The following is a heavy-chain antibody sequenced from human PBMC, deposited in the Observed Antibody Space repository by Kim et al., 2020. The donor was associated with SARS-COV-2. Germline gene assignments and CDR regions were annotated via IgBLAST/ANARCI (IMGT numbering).Heavy chain of an antibody. CDR1: GFTFRYHP. V-gene: IGHV3-23*01. D-gene: IGHD6-25*01. CDR2: ISGENT. Sequence: GGSLRLSCAASGFTFRYHPMAWVRQAPGKGLEWVSVISGENTWYADSVKGRFTISRDNSKNTVSLQMNSLRADDTAVYYCARVLSAWYFDYWGQGTLVIV. CDR3: ARVLSAWYFDY. J-gene: IGHJ4*02.